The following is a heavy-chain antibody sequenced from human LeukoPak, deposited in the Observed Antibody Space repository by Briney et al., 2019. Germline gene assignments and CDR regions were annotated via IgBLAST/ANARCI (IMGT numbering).Heavy chain of an antibody. Sequence: VASVKVSCKVSGYTLTELSMHWVRQAPGKGLEWMGGFDPEDGETIYAQKFQGRVTMTEDTSTDTAYMELSSLRSEDTAVYYCATVGGRLDAFDIWGQGTMVTVSS. V-gene: IGHV1-24*01. CDR2: FDPEDGET. CDR1: GYTLTELS. D-gene: IGHD3-16*01. J-gene: IGHJ3*02. CDR3: ATVGGRLDAFDI.